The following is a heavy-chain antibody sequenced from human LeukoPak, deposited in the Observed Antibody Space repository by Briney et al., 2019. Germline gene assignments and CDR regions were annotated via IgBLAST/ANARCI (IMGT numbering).Heavy chain of an antibody. J-gene: IGHJ5*02. V-gene: IGHV4-59*08. CDR3: ARVDDSSGYGWFDP. CDR1: GGSISSYY. CDR2: IYHSGST. Sequence: SETLSLTCTVSGGSISSYYWSWIRQPPGKGLEWIGYIYHSGSTNYNPSLKSRVTMSVDTSKNQFSLKLSSVTAADTAVYYCARVDDSSGYGWFDPWGQGTLVTVSS. D-gene: IGHD3-22*01.